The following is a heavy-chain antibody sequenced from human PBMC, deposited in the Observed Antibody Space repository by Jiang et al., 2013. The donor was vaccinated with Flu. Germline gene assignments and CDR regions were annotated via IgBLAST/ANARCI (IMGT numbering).Heavy chain of an antibody. V-gene: IGHV2-5*02. D-gene: IGHD4-17*01. Sequence: KPTQTLTLTCIISGFSLNTRGMGVGWVRQPPGKALEWLSLIYWDDDKRYNPSLKNRLTITKDTSKNQVVLTMTNMDPVDTASYYCAHRGDVYGDFAFDVWGRGTLVTVSS. CDR3: AHRGDVYGDFAFDV. CDR1: GFSLNTRGMG. CDR2: IYWDDDK. J-gene: IGHJ2*01.